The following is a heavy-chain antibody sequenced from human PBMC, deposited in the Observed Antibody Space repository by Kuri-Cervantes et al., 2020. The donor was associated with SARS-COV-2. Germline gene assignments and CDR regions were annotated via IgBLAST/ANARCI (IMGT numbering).Heavy chain of an antibody. D-gene: IGHD6-19*01. CDR3: ASSGWYFSGNNWFDP. Sequence: ESLKISCTVSGGSISSSSYYWCWIRQPPGKGLEWIGSIYYSGSTYYNPSLKSRVTISVDTSKNQFSLKLSSVTAADTAVYYCASSGWYFSGNNWFDPWGQGTLVTVSS. V-gene: IGHV4-39*01. CDR1: GGSISSSSYY. CDR2: IYYSGST. J-gene: IGHJ5*02.